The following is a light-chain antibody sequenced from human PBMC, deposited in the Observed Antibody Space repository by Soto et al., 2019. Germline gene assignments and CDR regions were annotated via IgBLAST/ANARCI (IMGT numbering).Light chain of an antibody. CDR1: SSDVGGYNY. V-gene: IGLV2-14*01. CDR3: SSYTSIITYV. CDR2: EVS. Sequence: QSALTQPASVSGSPGQSITISCTGTSSDVGGYNYVSWYQQHPGKAPKLMIYEVSNRPSGVSNRFSGSKSGNTASLTISGLQAADEADYYCSSYTSIITYVFGTGTKLTVL. J-gene: IGLJ1*01.